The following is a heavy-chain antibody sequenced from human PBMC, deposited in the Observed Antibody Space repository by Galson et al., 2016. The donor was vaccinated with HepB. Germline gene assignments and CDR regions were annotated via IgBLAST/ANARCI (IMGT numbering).Heavy chain of an antibody. V-gene: IGHV3-30-3*01. D-gene: IGHD3-3*01. J-gene: IGHJ4*02. CDR2: ISYDGNNK. CDR1: GFTFSSNA. Sequence: SLRLSCAASGFTFSSNAMHWVRQAPGKGLEWVAVISYDGNNKYYADSVKGRFTISRDKSKNTLYLQMNSLRAEDTAVYYCAGEVRYLEWPFFDYWGQGTLVTVSS. CDR3: AGEVRYLEWPFFDY.